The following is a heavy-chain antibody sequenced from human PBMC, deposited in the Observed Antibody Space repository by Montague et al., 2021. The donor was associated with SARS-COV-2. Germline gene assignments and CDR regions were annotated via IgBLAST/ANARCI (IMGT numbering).Heavy chain of an antibody. CDR3: ALAVAGRGGYDY. D-gene: IGHD6-19*01. Sequence: CAISGDSVSSNSAAWNWIRQSPSRGLEWLGRTYYRSKWNYEYAVSLKSRITINPDTSKNQFSLQVKSMTPEDTAVYYCALAVAGRGGYDYWGQGTLVTV. V-gene: IGHV6-1*01. CDR2: TYYRSKWNY. J-gene: IGHJ4*02. CDR1: GDSVSSNSAA.